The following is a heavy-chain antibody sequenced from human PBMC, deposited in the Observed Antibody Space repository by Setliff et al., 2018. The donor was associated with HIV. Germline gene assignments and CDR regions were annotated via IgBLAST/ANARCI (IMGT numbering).Heavy chain of an antibody. CDR1: GVSISSSTYY. CDR2: IYDTGST. CDR3: ARQSRITMVRGVYGAGDYYMDV. Sequence: PSETLSLTCTVSGVSISSSTYYWGWIRQPPGKGLEWIGNIYDTGSTYYNPSLRRRLTMSVDTSTNQLSLKLSSVTAADTAVYYCARQSRITMVRGVYGAGDYYMDVWGKGTTVTVSS. V-gene: IGHV4-39*01. D-gene: IGHD3-10*01. J-gene: IGHJ6*03.